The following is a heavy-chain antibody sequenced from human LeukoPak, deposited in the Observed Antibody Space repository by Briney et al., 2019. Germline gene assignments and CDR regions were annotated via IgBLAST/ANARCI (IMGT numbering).Heavy chain of an antibody. Sequence: GSSEKVSCKASVGTFSSYAISWVRQAPGKGLEWMGGIIPIFGTANYAQKSQGRVTINADKSTSTAYMELSSLRPEDTGVYYCARGSENWSDYNSFDPWGQGTLVTVSP. D-gene: IGHD1-1*01. CDR2: IIPIFGTA. V-gene: IGHV1-69*06. J-gene: IGHJ5*02. CDR3: ARGSENWSDYNSFDP. CDR1: VGTFSSYA.